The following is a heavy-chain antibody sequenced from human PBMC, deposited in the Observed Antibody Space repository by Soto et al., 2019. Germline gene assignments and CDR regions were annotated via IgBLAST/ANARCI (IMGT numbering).Heavy chain of an antibody. CDR2: IYNSGST. CDR3: ARDRGAIVVVQAATDV. D-gene: IGHD2-2*01. J-gene: IGHJ6*01. CDR1: GGSVSSGSYY. Sequence: SETLSLTCTVSGGSVSSGSYYWSWIRQPPGKGLEWVGYIYNSGSTKYNPSLKSRVTISLDTSKNQFSLKLSSVTAADTAVYYSARDRGAIVVVQAATDVWGQGTTVTVSS. V-gene: IGHV4-61*01.